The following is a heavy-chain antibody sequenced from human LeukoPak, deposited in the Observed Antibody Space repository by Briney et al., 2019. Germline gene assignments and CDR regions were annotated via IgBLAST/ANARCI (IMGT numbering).Heavy chain of an antibody. Sequence: ASVTVTCKASGFTFINYYMHWVRQAPGQGLEWLGIINLSGGSTHYPQKFQDRVTMTRDTSTSTVYMELSSLRSEDTAVYYCARDLDYGVKSEFFWGEGALVTVSS. CDR3: ARDLDYGVKSEFF. CDR2: INLSGGST. CDR1: GFTFINYY. V-gene: IGHV1-46*01. J-gene: IGHJ4*01. D-gene: IGHD4/OR15-4a*01.